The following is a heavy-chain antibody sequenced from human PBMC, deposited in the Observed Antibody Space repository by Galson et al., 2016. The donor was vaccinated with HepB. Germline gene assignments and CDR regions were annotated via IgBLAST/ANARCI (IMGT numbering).Heavy chain of an antibody. D-gene: IGHD3-22*01. J-gene: IGHJ4*02. CDR1: GFTYDTYA. Sequence: SLRLSCAASGFTYDTYALSWVRQAPGKGLEWVSSISRTGEYTYYADSVRGRFVISRDNSKNTLYLEVDSLRAEDAALYYCAKVDPPYDNSGYYYFDHWGQGTLVTVSS. V-gene: IGHV3-23*01. CDR2: ISRTGEYT. CDR3: AKVDPPYDNSGYYYFDH.